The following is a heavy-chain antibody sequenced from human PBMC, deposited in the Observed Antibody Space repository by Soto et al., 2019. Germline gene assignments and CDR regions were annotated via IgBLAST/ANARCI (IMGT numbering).Heavy chain of an antibody. CDR2: ISWNSGSI. D-gene: IGHD1-26*01. J-gene: IGHJ4*02. V-gene: IGHV3-9*01. CDR3: AKDSGSYYHFDY. CDR1: GFTFDDYA. Sequence: PGGSLRLSCAASGFTFDDYAMHWVRQAPGKGLEWVSGISWNSGSIGYADSVKGRFTISRDNAKNSLYLQMNSLRAEDTALDYCAKDSGSYYHFDYWGQGTLVTVSS.